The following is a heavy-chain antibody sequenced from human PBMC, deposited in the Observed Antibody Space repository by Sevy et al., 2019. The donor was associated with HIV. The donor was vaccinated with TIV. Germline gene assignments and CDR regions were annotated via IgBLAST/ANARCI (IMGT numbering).Heavy chain of an antibody. Sequence: ASVKVSCKASGDTFSSYAISWVRQAPGQGLEWMGGIIPIFGTANYAQKFQGRVTITADKSTSTAYMELSSLRSEDTAVYYCASKERGYSPTDAFDIWGQGTMVTVSS. CDR1: GDTFSSYA. J-gene: IGHJ3*02. CDR3: ASKERGYSPTDAFDI. CDR2: IIPIFGTA. D-gene: IGHD5-18*01. V-gene: IGHV1-69*06.